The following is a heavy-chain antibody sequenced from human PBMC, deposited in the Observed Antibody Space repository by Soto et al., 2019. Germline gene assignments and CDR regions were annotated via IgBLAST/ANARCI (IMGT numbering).Heavy chain of an antibody. V-gene: IGHV3-53*01. D-gene: IGHD6-19*01. J-gene: IGHJ6*02. CDR1: GFTVSSNY. CDR3: ARGVLWGSGEGMDV. CDR2: RYSGGTP. Sequence: EVQVVESGGGLIQPGGSLRLSCVASGFTVSSNYMNWVRQAPGKGLEWVSTRYSGGTPYYADSVKGRFTNSRDNSKNTLYLQMNDLRAEDTAVYYCARGVLWGSGEGMDVWGQGTTVTVSS.